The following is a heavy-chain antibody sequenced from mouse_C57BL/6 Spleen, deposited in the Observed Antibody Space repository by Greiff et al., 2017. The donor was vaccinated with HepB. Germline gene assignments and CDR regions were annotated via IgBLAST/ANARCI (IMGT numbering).Heavy chain of an antibody. CDR1: GYTFTDYY. D-gene: IGHD1-1*01. J-gene: IGHJ2*01. CDR3: ARGIITTGGNYFDY. CDR2: INPNNGGT. Sequence: VQLQQSGPELVKPGASVKISCKASGYTFTDYYMNWVKQSHGKSLEWIGDINPNNGGTSYNQKFKGKATLTVDKSSSTAYMELRSLTSEDSAVYYCARGIITTGGNYFDYWGQGTTLTVSS. V-gene: IGHV1-26*01.